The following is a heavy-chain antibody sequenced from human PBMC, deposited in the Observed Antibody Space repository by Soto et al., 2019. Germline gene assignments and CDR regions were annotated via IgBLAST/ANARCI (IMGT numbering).Heavy chain of an antibody. CDR1: GFTFSSYE. D-gene: IGHD2-2*01. Sequence: QPGGSLRLSCAASGFTFSSYEMNWVRQAPGKGLEWVSYISSSGSPIYYADSVKGRFTISRDNAKNSLYLQMNSLRAEDTAVYYCAREWRYCSGTSCPQDCMDVWGQGTTVTVSS. CDR3: AREWRYCSGTSCPQDCMDV. V-gene: IGHV3-48*03. CDR2: ISSSGSPI. J-gene: IGHJ6*02.